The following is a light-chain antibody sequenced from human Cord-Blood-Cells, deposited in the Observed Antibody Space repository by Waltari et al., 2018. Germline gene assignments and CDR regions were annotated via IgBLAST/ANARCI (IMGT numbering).Light chain of an antibody. CDR3: QQYYSTPRT. CDR1: PGVLYSSNNKNY. CDR2: WAS. J-gene: IGKJ1*01. Sequence: DIVMTQSPDSLAVFLGERATIHCKSSPGVLYSSNNKNYLAWYQQKPGKPPKLLIYWASTRESGVPDRFSGSGSGTDFTLTISSLQAEDVAVYYCQQYYSTPRTFGQGTKVEIK. V-gene: IGKV4-1*01.